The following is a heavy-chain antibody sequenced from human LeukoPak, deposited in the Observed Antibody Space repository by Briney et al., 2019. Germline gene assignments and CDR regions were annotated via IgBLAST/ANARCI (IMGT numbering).Heavy chain of an antibody. CDR2: INWNGGST. Sequence: GGSLRLSCAASGFTFDDYGMSWVRQAPGKGLEWVSGINWNGGSTGYADSVKGRFTISRDNAKNSLYLQMNSPRAEDTALYYCARDLYSSSRSHWGQGTLVTVSS. V-gene: IGHV3-20*04. D-gene: IGHD6-13*01. J-gene: IGHJ4*02. CDR3: ARDLYSSSRSH. CDR1: GFTFDDYG.